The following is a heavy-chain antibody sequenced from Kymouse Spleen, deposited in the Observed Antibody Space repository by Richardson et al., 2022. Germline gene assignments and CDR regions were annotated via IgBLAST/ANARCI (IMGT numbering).Heavy chain of an antibody. Sequence: QVQLQQWGAGLLKPSETLSLTCAVYGGSFSGYYWSWIRQPPGKGLEWIGEINHSGSTNYNPSLKSRVTISVDTSKNQFSLKLSSVTAADTAVYYCARGCSHCDYYYYYGMDVWGQGTTVTVSS. J-gene: IGHJ6*02. CDR1: GGSFSGYY. D-gene: IGHD2-21*02,IGHD6-13*01,IGHD6-25*01. CDR3: ARGCSHCDYYYYYGMDV. CDR2: INHSGST. V-gene: IGHV4-34*01.